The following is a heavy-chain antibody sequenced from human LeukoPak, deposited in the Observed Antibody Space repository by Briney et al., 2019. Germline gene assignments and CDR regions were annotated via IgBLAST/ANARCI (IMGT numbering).Heavy chain of an antibody. CDR3: ARGGRGSERTTVTPLAAFDI. Sequence: SEPLSLTCSVSGGSITKNGYYWGWIRQSPETGLEWIGSMHYSGSTYYNPSLNSRVTISVDTSKNQFSLKLTSVTAADTAVYYCARGGRGSERTTVTPLAAFDIWGQGTMVTVSS. J-gene: IGHJ3*02. V-gene: IGHV4-39*07. CDR1: GGSITKNGYY. CDR2: MHYSGST. D-gene: IGHD4-17*01.